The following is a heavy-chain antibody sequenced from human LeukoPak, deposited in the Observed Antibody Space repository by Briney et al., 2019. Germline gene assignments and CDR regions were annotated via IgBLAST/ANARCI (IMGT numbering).Heavy chain of an antibody. D-gene: IGHD3-22*01. CDR1: GGSFSGYY. CDR3: ARDVNYDDSSGYPLP. CDR2: INHSGST. V-gene: IGHV4-34*01. Sequence: PSETLSLTCAVYGGSFSGYYWSWIRQPPGKGLEWIGEINHSGSTNYNPSLKSRVTLSVDTSKNQFSLKLSFVTAADTAVYYCARDVNYDDSSGYPLPWGQGTLVTVSS. J-gene: IGHJ5*02.